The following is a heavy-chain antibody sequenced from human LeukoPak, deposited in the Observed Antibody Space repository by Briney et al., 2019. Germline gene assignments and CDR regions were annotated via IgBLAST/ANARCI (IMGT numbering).Heavy chain of an antibody. V-gene: IGHV3-23*01. CDR1: GFTFSSYA. J-gene: IGHJ4*02. CDR3: ANIRDY. Sequence: PGGSLRLSCAGSGFTFSSYAMSWVRQAPGKGLEWVSVISSTGGSTFYADSVKGRFTISRDNSKSTMFLQMNSLRAEDTAVYYCANIRDYWGQGTLVTVSS. CDR2: ISSTGGST.